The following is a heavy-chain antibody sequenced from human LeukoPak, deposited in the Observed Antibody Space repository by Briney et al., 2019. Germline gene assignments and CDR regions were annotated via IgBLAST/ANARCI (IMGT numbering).Heavy chain of an antibody. J-gene: IGHJ4*02. CDR2: ISGST. CDR1: VFTLSSHD. Sequence: GGSLRLSGAVSVFTLSSHDMSWVHQAPGKGLEWFSAISGSTYNADSVKGRFTISRDNSKNTLYLQMNSLRDEDTAVYYCARNNGDWSHLVYLDYWGQGALVTVSS. V-gene: IGHV3-23*01. CDR3: ARNNGDWSHLVYLDY. D-gene: IGHD2-21*02.